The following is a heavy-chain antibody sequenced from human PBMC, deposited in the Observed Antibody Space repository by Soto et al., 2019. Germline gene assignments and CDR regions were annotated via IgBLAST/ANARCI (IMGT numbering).Heavy chain of an antibody. D-gene: IGHD3-3*01. CDR3: AHRYPITIFGVAQGKITNWFDP. Sequence: ESGPTLVNPTQTLTLTCTFSGFSLSTSGVGVGWIRQPPGKALEWLALIYWNDDKRYSPSLKSRLTITKDTSKNQVVLTMTNMDPVDTATYYCAHRYPITIFGVAQGKITNWFDPWGQGTLVTVSS. V-gene: IGHV2-5*01. CDR1: GFSLSTSGVG. CDR2: IYWNDDK. J-gene: IGHJ5*02.